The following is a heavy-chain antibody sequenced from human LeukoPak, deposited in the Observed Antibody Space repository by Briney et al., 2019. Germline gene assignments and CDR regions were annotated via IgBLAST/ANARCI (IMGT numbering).Heavy chain of an antibody. CDR2: IKSKTDGGTT. D-gene: IGHD3-3*01. CDR3: TPVYDFWSQYQRDY. Sequence: GGSLRLSCAASGFTFSNAWMSWVRQAPGKGLEWVGRIKSKTDGGTTDYAAPVKGRFTISRDDSKNTLYLQMNSLKTEDTAVYYCTPVYDFWSQYQRDYWGQGTLVTVSS. CDR1: GFTFSNAW. V-gene: IGHV3-15*01. J-gene: IGHJ4*02.